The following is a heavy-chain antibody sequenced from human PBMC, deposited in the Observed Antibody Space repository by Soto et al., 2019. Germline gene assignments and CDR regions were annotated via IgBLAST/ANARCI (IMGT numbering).Heavy chain of an antibody. CDR3: ARGGVYEHGLETVHN. CDR1: GFTFSSYA. V-gene: IGHV3-30-3*01. Sequence: QVQLVESGGGVVQPGRSLRLSCAASGFTFSSYAMHWVRQAPGKGLEWVAVISYDGSNKYYADSVKGRFTISRDNSKNTLYLQMNSLRAEDTAVYYCARGGVYEHGLETVHNWGQGTLVTVSS. CDR2: ISYDGSNK. D-gene: IGHD3-22*01. J-gene: IGHJ4*02.